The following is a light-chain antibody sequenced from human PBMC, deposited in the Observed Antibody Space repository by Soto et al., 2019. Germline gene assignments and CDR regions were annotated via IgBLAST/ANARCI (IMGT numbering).Light chain of an antibody. V-gene: IGLV2-11*01. Sequence: QSALTQPRSVSGSPGQSVTISCTGTSSDVANYNYVSWYQQHPGKAPKLLIYDVTQRPSGVPDRFSGSKSGNTASLTISGLQAEDEADYYCCSYADSYTLVFGGGTKLTVL. J-gene: IGLJ2*01. CDR3: CSYADSYTLV. CDR1: SSDVANYNY. CDR2: DVT.